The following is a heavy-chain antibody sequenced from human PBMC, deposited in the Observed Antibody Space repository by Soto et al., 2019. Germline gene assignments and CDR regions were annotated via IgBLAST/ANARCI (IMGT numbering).Heavy chain of an antibody. CDR3: GRGGGRWLRLAGFCDY. Sequence: QVQLVESGGGVVQPGRSLRLSCAASGFTFSSYGMHWVRQAPGKGLEWVAVIWYDGSNKYYADSVKGRFTISRDNSKNTLYMQKNSLGAEDTAVDYCGRGGGRWLRLAGFCDYWGQGTLVTVSS. V-gene: IGHV3-33*01. D-gene: IGHD5-12*01. CDR1: GFTFSSYG. J-gene: IGHJ4*02. CDR2: IWYDGSNK.